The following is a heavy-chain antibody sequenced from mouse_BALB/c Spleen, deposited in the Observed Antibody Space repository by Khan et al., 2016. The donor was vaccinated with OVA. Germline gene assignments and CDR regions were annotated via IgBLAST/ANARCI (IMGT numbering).Heavy chain of an antibody. Sequence: QVQLQQSGAELVKPGASVKLSCKTSGYTFTNYWIQWVKQRPGQGLGWIGEIFPGTGTTYYNENFKAKATLTIDTSSSTAYMHRSSLTSEDSAVYFCARGYFGNYEFAYWGQGTLVTVSA. J-gene: IGHJ3*01. V-gene: IGHV1S132*01. CDR2: IFPGTGTT. CDR3: ARGYFGNYEFAY. D-gene: IGHD2-1*01. CDR1: GYTFTNYW.